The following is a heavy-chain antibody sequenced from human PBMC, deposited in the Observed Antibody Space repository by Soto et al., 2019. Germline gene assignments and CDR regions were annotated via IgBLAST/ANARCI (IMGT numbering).Heavy chain of an antibody. CDR2: IIPIFGTA. CDR1: GGTFSSYA. CDR3: ARDRHATTGGAFDI. V-gene: IGHV1-69*13. J-gene: IGHJ3*02. Sequence: ASVKVSCKASGGTFSSYAISWVRQAPGQGLEWMGGIIPIFGTANYAQKFQGRVTITVDESTSTAYMELSSLRSEDTAVYYCARDRHATTGGAFDIWGQGTMVTVSS. D-gene: IGHD1-1*01.